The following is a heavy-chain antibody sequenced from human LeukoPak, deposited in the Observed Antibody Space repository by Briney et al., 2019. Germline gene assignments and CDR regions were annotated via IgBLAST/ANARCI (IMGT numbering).Heavy chain of an antibody. J-gene: IGHJ4*02. V-gene: IGHV1-18*01. CDR3: ARDGPVWFGELFYPFDY. D-gene: IGHD3-10*01. Sequence: ASVKVSCKASGYTFTSYGISWVRQAPGQGLEWMGWISAYNGNTNYAQKLQGRVSMTTDTSTSTAYMELRSLRFDDTAVYYCARDGPVWFGELFYPFDYWGQGTLVTVSS. CDR2: ISAYNGNT. CDR1: GYTFTSYG.